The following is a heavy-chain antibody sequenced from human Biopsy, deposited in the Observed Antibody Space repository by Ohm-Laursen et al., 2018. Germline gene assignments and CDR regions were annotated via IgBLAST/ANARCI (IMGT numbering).Heavy chain of an antibody. V-gene: IGHV4-59*01. CDR1: GGSISSDY. Sequence: TLSLTCTVSGGSISSDYWSWIRQTPGKGLEWIGYIYYSGSTNYNPSLKSRVTISVDTSKNQFSLRLNSVTAADTAVYYCARATNSTGWPYYYFYGMDPWGQGTLVTVSS. J-gene: IGHJ5*02. CDR2: IYYSGST. CDR3: ARATNSTGWPYYYFYGMDP. D-gene: IGHD2/OR15-2a*01.